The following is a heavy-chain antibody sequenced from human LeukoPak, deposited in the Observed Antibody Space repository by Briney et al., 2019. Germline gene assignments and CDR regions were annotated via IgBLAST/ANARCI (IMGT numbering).Heavy chain of an antibody. CDR2: IYYSKNT. CDR1: GGSISSSSAY. Sequence: SETLSLTCPVSGGSISSSSAYWGWIRQPPGKGLEWIGSIYYSKNTYYNPSLKSRVTISADTSKNQFSLTLGSVSATDTAVYYCVSPRGFSYVYFDYWGQGTLVTVSS. J-gene: IGHJ4*02. V-gene: IGHV4-39*01. D-gene: IGHD5-18*01. CDR3: VSPRGFSYVYFDY.